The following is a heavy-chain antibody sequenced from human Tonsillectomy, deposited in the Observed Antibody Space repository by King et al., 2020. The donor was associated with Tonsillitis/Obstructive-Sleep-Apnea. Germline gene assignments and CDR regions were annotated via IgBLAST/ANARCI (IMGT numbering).Heavy chain of an antibody. CDR3: ARVLDYYDSRCYRACDI. J-gene: IGHJ3*02. CDR1: GFTFSSFW. V-gene: IGHV3-7*03. Sequence: VQLVESGGGLVQPGGSLRLSCAASGFTFSSFWMTWVRQAPGKGLEWVANIKEDGSEKYYVDSVKGRFTISRDNAKNSLYLQMNSLRAEDTAVYYCARVLDYYDSRCYRACDIWGQGPMDPVSS. D-gene: IGHD3-22*01. CDR2: IKEDGSEK.